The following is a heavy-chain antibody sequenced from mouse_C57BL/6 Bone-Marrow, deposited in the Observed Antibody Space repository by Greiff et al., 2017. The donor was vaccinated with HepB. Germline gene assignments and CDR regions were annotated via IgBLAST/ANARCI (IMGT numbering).Heavy chain of an antibody. CDR1: GYTFTSYW. V-gene: IGHV1-55*01. D-gene: IGHD4-1*01. Sequence: QVQLQQPGAELVKPGASVKMSCKASGYTFTSYWITWVKQRPGQGLEWIGDIYPGSGSTNYNEKFKSKATLTVDKSSSTAYMQLSSLTSEDSAVYYCARNWERGYFDYWGQGTTLTVSS. CDR3: ARNWERGYFDY. CDR2: IYPGSGST. J-gene: IGHJ2*01.